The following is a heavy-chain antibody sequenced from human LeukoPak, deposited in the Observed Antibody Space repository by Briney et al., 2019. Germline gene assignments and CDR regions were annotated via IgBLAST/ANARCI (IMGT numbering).Heavy chain of an antibody. CDR2: TYYSGST. D-gene: IGHD3-3*01. J-gene: IGHJ4*02. CDR3: ARVAYDFWSTYFDY. CDR1: GGSVSSGSYY. Sequence: SETLSLTCTVSGGSVSSGSYYWSWIRQPPGKGLEWIGYTYYSGSTNYNPSLKSRVTISVDTSKNQFSLKLSSVTAADTAVYYCARVAYDFWSTYFDYWGQGTLVTVSS. V-gene: IGHV4-61*01.